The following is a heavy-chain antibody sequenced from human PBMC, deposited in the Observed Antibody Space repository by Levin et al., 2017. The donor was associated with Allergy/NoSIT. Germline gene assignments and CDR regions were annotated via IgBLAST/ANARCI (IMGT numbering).Heavy chain of an antibody. V-gene: IGHV3-30*18. CDR1: GFTFSSYG. CDR3: AKGVSYYDILTGYYGFDY. J-gene: IGHJ4*02. Sequence: GESLKISCAASGFTFSSYGMHWVRQAPGKGLEWVAVISYDGSNKYYADSVKGRFTISRDNSKNTLYLQMNSLRAEDTAVYYCAKGVSYYDILTGYYGFDYWGQGTLVTVSS. D-gene: IGHD3-9*01. CDR2: ISYDGSNK.